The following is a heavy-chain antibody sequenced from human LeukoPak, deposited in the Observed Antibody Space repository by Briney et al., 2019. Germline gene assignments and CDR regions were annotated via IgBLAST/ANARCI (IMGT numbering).Heavy chain of an antibody. CDR1: GFTFSSYS. V-gene: IGHV3-21*01. J-gene: IGHJ6*04. CDR2: ISSSSSYI. D-gene: IGHD3-16*01. CDR3: ARDKVPAWVDV. Sequence: GGSLRLSCAASGFTFSSYSMNWVRQAPGKGLEWVSSISSSSSYIYYADSVKGRFTISRDNAKNSLYLQMNSLRAEDTAVYYCARDKVPAWVDVWGKGTTVTVSS.